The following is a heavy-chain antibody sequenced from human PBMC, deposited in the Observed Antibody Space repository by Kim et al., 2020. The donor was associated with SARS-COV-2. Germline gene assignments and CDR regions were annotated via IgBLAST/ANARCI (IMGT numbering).Heavy chain of an antibody. Sequence: SVKVSCKASGGTFSNYAISWVRQAPGQGLEWMGRIIPILGIANYAQKFQGRVTITADKSTSTAYMELSSLRSEDTAVYYCARGIGYSGSGSNDYFDYWGQGPLLTVSS. D-gene: IGHD3-10*01. J-gene: IGHJ4*02. V-gene: IGHV1-69*04. CDR3: ARGIGYSGSGSNDYFDY. CDR1: GGTFSNYA. CDR2: IIPILGIA.